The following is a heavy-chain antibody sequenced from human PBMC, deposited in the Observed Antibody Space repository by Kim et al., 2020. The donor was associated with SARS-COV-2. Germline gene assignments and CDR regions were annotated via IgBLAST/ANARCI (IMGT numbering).Heavy chain of an antibody. V-gene: IGHV3-30*18. CDR3: AKDTTPFPGSYRPYYYYYGMDV. J-gene: IGHJ6*02. D-gene: IGHD3-16*02. Sequence: GGSLRLSCAASGFTFSSYGMHWVRQAPGKGLEWVAVISYDGSNKYYADSVKGRFTISRDNSKNTLYLQMNSLRAEDTAVYYCAKDTTPFPGSYRPYYYYYGMDVWGQGTTVTVSS. CDR2: ISYDGSNK. CDR1: GFTFSSYG.